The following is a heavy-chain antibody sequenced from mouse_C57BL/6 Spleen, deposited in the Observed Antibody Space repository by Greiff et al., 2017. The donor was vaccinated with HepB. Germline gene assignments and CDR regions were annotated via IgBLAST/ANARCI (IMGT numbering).Heavy chain of an antibody. J-gene: IGHJ4*01. CDR1: GYTFTSYT. Sequence: VQLQQSGAELARPGASVKMSCKASGYTFTSYTMHWVKQRPGQGLEWIGYINPSSGYTKYNQKFKDKATLTADKSSSTAYMQLSSLTSEDSAVYSCARSANWDYYAMDYWGQGTSVTVSS. V-gene: IGHV1-4*01. D-gene: IGHD4-1*02. CDR3: ARSANWDYYAMDY. CDR2: INPSSGYT.